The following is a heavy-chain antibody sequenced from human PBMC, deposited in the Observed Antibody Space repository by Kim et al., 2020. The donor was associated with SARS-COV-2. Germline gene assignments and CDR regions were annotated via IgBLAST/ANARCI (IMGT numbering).Heavy chain of an antibody. CDR2: INSASNKI. D-gene: IGHD3-10*01. CDR1: GFTFSNFN. J-gene: IGHJ4*02. Sequence: GGSLRLSCAASGFTFSNFNMNWVRQTPGKGLEWVSFINSASNKIYYADSVKGRFTISRDNAQDSLYLQMNSLRDEDTAVYYCARGTVLRGTTSHFDYWGRGTLATVSS. CDR3: ARGTVLRGTTSHFDY. V-gene: IGHV3-48*02.